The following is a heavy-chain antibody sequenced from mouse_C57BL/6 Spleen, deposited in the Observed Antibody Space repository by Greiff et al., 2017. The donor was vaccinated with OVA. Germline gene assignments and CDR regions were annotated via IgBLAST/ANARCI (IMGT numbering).Heavy chain of an antibody. Sequence: ESGPGLVKPSQSLSLTCSVTGYSITSGYYWNWIRQFPGNKLEWMGYISYDGSNNYNPSLKNRISITRDTSKNQFFLKLNSVTTEDTATYYCARDLGTYYGSYWYFDVWGTGTTVTVSS. CDR3: ARDLGTYYGSYWYFDV. V-gene: IGHV3-6*01. J-gene: IGHJ1*03. CDR1: GYSITSGYY. CDR2: ISYDGSN. D-gene: IGHD1-1*01.